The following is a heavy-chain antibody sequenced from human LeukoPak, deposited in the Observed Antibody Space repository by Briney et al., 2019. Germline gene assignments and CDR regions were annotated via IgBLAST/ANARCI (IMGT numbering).Heavy chain of an antibody. CDR3: ARMEDGYNPQGLNVFDI. CDR1: GFTVSSNS. D-gene: IGHD5-24*01. V-gene: IGHV3-53*04. J-gene: IGHJ3*02. CDR2: IYSAGST. Sequence: PGGSLRLSCAASGFTVSSNSMTWVRQTPGKGLEWVSLIYSAGSTNYADSVKGRFTISRHNSKNTLYLQMNSLRAEDTAVYYCARMEDGYNPQGLNVFDIWGQGTMVTVSS.